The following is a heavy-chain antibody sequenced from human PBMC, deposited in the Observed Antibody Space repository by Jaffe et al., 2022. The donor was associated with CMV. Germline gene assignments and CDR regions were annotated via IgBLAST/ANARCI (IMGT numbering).Heavy chain of an antibody. J-gene: IGHJ6*02. Sequence: QVQLVQSGAEVKKPGASVKVSCKASGYTFTSYDINWVRQATGQGLEWMGWMNPNSGNTGYAQKFQGRVTMTRNTSISTAYMELSSLRSEDTAVYYCARGLVGVYDPNYYYYGMDVWGQGTTVTVSS. CDR1: GYTFTSYD. V-gene: IGHV1-8*01. CDR2: MNPNSGNT. CDR3: ARGLVGVYDPNYYYYGMDV. D-gene: IGHD2-8*01.